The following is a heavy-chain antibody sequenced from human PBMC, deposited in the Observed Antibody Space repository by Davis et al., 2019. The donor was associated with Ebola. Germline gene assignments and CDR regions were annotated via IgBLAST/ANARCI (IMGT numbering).Heavy chain of an antibody. CDR1: GFSVSVYW. CDR3: VRDASTGWAFAY. D-gene: IGHD1-1*01. J-gene: IGHJ4*02. Sequence: GESLKISCAASGFSVSVYWMYWVRQAPVKGLEWVASIKNDGSDKYYMDSVRGRFTVSRDNTNNLLFLQMNSLRAEDTAIYYCVRDASTGWAFAYWGQGTPVTVSS. V-gene: IGHV3-7*01. CDR2: IKNDGSDK.